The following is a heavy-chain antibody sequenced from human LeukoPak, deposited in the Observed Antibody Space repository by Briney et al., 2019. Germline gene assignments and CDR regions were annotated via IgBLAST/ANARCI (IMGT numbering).Heavy chain of an antibody. V-gene: IGHV3-21*04. J-gene: IGHJ1*01. CDR3: ARTRGYSSGWYPEYFQH. CDR2: ISSSSSYI. CDR1: GLTFSSYS. Sequence: GGSLRLSCAASGLTFSSYSMNWVRQAPGKGLEWVSSISSSSSYIYYADSVKGRFTISRDNAKNSLYLQMNSLRSEDTALYYCARTRGYSSGWYPEYFQHWGQGTLVTVSS. D-gene: IGHD6-19*01.